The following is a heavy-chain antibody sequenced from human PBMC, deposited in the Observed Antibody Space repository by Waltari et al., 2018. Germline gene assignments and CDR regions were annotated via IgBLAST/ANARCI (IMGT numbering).Heavy chain of an antibody. CDR1: GGTFSSYA. V-gene: IGHV1-69*13. J-gene: IGHJ3*02. CDR2: IIPIFGTA. Sequence: QVQLVQSGAEVKKPGSSVKVSCKASGGTFSSYAISWVRQAPGQGLEWMGGIIPIFGTANYAQKFQGRVTITADESTSTAYMELSSLRSEDTAVYYCARPCSGGVQRPSGAFDIWGQGTMVTVSS. CDR3: ARPCSGGVQRPSGAFDI. D-gene: IGHD2-15*01.